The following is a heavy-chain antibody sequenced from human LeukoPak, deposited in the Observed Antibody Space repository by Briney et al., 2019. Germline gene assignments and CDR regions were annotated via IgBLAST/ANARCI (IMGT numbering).Heavy chain of an antibody. CDR2: IYYSGCT. Sequence: SETLSLTCAVSGGSISSYYWSWIRQPPGKGLEWIGYIYYSGCTNYNPSLKSRVTISLDTSKNQFSLKLSSVTAADTAVYYCARHDGSSWYYAFDVWGKGTMVTVSS. J-gene: IGHJ3*01. CDR1: GGSISSYY. CDR3: ARHDGSSWYYAFDV. V-gene: IGHV4-59*08. D-gene: IGHD6-13*01.